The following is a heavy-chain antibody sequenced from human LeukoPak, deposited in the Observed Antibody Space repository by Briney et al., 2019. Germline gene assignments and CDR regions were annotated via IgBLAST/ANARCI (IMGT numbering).Heavy chain of an antibody. CDR1: GFTFSSYA. V-gene: IGHV3-23*01. J-gene: IGHJ4*02. D-gene: IGHD3-9*01. CDR3: AKATSGGYDILTGYYTQDYFDY. CDR2: ISGSGGST. Sequence: PGGSLRLSCAASGFTFSSYAMSWVGQAPGKGLEWVSAISGSGGSTYYADPVKGRFSISRDNSKNTLYLQMNSLRAEDTAVYYCAKATSGGYDILTGYYTQDYFDYWGQGTLVTVSS.